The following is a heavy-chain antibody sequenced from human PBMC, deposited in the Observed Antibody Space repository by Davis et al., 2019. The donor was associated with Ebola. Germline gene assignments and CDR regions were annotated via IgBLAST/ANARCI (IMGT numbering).Heavy chain of an antibody. J-gene: IGHJ4*02. CDR1: GFTFSSYA. CDR2: ISGSGGST. D-gene: IGHD2/OR15-2a*01. Sequence: PGGSLRLSCAASGFTFSSYAMSWVRQAPGKGLEWVSVISGSGGSTYYADSVKGRFTISRDNSKNTLYLQMNSLRVEDTAVYYCAKDFYDTRPFDYWGQGTLVTVSS. CDR3: AKDFYDTRPFDY. V-gene: IGHV3-23*01.